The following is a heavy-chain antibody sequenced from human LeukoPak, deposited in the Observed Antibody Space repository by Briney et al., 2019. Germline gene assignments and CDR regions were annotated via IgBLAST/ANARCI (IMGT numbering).Heavy chain of an antibody. CDR3: ARDIYYYYYMGV. CDR2: TYYSGST. Sequence: PSETLSLTCTVSRGSISIGDYYWIWIRQPPGKGLEWIGYTYYSGSTYYNPSLKSRVTISVDTSKNQFSLKLSSVTAADTAVYYCARDIYYYYYMGVWGKGTTVTVSS. J-gene: IGHJ6*03. V-gene: IGHV4-30-4*08. CDR1: RGSISIGDYY.